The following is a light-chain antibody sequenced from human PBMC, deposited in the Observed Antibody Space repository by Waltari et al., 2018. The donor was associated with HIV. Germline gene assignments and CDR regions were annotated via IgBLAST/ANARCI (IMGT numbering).Light chain of an antibody. CDR1: QSISNY. Sequence: DIQMTQSPSSLSASVGDRVTITCRASQSISNYLNGYQHKPGKAPNLLIYTAISLQSGVPSRFSGSGSGTDFTLTINSLQPEDFATYFCQHSYSSPWTFGQGTKVEIQ. CDR2: TAI. V-gene: IGKV1-39*01. J-gene: IGKJ1*01. CDR3: QHSYSSPWT.